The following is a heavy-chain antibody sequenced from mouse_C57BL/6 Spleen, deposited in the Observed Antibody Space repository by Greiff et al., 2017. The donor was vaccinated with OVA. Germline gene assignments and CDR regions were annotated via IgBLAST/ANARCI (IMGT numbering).Heavy chain of an antibody. Sequence: VQLQQSGAELARPGASVKLSCKASGYTFTSYGISWVKQRTGQGLEWIGEIYPRSGNTYYNEKFKGKATLTADKSSSTAYMELRSLTSEDSAVYFCARSNGNYEYFDVWGTGTTVTVSS. CDR3: ARSNGNYEYFDV. D-gene: IGHD2-1*01. CDR1: GYTFTSYG. J-gene: IGHJ1*03. V-gene: IGHV1-81*01. CDR2: IYPRSGNT.